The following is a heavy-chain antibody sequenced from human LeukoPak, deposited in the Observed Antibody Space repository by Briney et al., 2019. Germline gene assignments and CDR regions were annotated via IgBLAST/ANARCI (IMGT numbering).Heavy chain of an antibody. Sequence: PGGSLRLSCAASGFTFSSYEMNWVRQVPGKGLVWVSRISSDGANANYADSVKGRFTISRDNAKNTLYLQMNSLRAEDTAVYYCVLLSLTPGWGQGTLVTVSS. V-gene: IGHV3-74*01. J-gene: IGHJ4*02. CDR2: ISSDGANA. D-gene: IGHD2-21*01. CDR1: GFTFSSYE. CDR3: VLLSLTPG.